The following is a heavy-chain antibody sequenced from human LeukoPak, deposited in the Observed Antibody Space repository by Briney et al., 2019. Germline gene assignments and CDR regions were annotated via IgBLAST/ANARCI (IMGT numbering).Heavy chain of an antibody. CDR2: IKQDGSEK. Sequence: SGGSLRLSCVASGFSFNSYWMSWVRQAPGKRLEWAANIKQDGSEKKYVDSVKGRFTISRDNAKNSLFLQMDSLRAEDTAVYYCTRAITVGGITIPFDLWGRGTQVTVSS. V-gene: IGHV3-7*01. D-gene: IGHD3-3*01. CDR1: GFSFNSYW. J-gene: IGHJ2*01. CDR3: TRAITVGGITIPFDL.